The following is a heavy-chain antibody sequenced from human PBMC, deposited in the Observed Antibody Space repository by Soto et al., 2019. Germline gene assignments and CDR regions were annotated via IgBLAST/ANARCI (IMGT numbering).Heavy chain of an antibody. Sequence: DVQLEESGGGLVQQGGSLRLSCAASGFTFSNYWLSWVHQAPGKGLEWVANIKPDGSEMYYGDSVKGRFTVSRDNAKNSLLLQVNGLRAEGTAVYYCAREGEPYSSDWRKCGANDYWGRGTLVNVSS. V-gene: IGHV3-7*01. J-gene: IGHJ4*02. CDR1: GFTFSNYW. CDR3: AREGEPYSSDWRKCGANDY. D-gene: IGHD6-19*01. CDR2: IKPDGSEM.